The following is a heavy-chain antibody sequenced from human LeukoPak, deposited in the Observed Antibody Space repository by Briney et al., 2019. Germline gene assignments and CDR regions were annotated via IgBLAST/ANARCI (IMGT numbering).Heavy chain of an antibody. J-gene: IGHJ4*02. V-gene: IGHV4-39*01. CDR3: ARVEYYYDSSGYYSFDYFDY. D-gene: IGHD3-22*01. CDR2: IYYSGST. CDR1: GGSISSSSYY. Sequence: SETLSLTXTVSGGSISSSSYYWSWIRQPPGKGLEWIGSIYYSGSTYYNPSLKSRVTISVDTSKNQFSLKLSSVTAADTAVYYCARVEYYYDSSGYYSFDYFDYWGQGTLVTVSS.